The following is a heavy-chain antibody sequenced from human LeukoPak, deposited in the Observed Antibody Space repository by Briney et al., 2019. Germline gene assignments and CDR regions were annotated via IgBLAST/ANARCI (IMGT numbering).Heavy chain of an antibody. J-gene: IGHJ6*03. CDR3: ALGMVATGIYYYYYMHV. CDR1: GGTCSSYA. Sequence: SVKVSCKASGGTCSSYAISWVRQAPGQGIELMGGIVPIFGTANYAQKFQSRLTIITDESTSNAYMELISLRSEATAVDYCALGMVATGIYYYYYMHVWGKGTTVSVSS. V-gene: IGHV1-69*05. CDR2: IVPIFGTA. D-gene: IGHD5-12*01.